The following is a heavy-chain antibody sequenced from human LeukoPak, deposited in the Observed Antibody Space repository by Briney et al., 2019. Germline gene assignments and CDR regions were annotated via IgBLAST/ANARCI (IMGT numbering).Heavy chain of an antibody. Sequence: GGSLRLSCAASGFTFSSYTMNWVRQAPGKGLEWVSSISSSSRYIYYADSVKGRFTISRDNAKNSLYLQMNSLRAEDTAVYYCARASRHYYGSGSYDFDYWGQGTLVTVSS. J-gene: IGHJ4*02. CDR2: ISSSSRYI. V-gene: IGHV3-21*01. CDR1: GFTFSSYT. CDR3: ARASRHYYGSGSYDFDY. D-gene: IGHD3-10*01.